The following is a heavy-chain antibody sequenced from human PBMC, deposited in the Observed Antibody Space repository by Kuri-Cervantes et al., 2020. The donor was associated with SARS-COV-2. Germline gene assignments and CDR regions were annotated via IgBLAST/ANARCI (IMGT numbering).Heavy chain of an antibody. D-gene: IGHD2-21*01. CDR2: ISYDGSNK. CDR1: GFTFSSYG. Sequence: GGSLRLSCAASGFTFSSYGMHWVRQASGKGLEWVAVISYDGSNKYYADSVKGRFTISRDNSKNTLYLQMNSLRAEDTAVYYCAKDRVGVQDFWGQGTLVTVSS. CDR3: AKDRVGVQDF. J-gene: IGHJ4*02. V-gene: IGHV3-30*18.